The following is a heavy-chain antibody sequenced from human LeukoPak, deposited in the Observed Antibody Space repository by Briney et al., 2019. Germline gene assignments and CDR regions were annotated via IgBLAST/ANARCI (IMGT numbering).Heavy chain of an antibody. CDR2: IKQDGSEK. D-gene: IGHD6-19*01. CDR1: GLTFSSYW. Sequence: TGGSLRLSCAASGLTFSSYWMSWVRQAPGKGLEWVANIKQDGSEKYYVDSVKGRFTISRDNAKNSLYLQMNSLRAEDTAVYYCARVSGWSFDYWGQGTLVTVSS. V-gene: IGHV3-7*01. J-gene: IGHJ4*02. CDR3: ARVSGWSFDY.